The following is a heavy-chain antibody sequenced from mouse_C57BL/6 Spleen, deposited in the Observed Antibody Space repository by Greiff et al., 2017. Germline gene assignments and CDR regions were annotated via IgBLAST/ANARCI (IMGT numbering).Heavy chain of an antibody. Sequence: QVQLQQSGPELVKPGASVKLSCKASGYTFTSYDINWVKQRPGQGLGWIGWIYPRDGSTKYNEKFKGKATLTVDTSSSTAYMELHSLTSEDSAVYFCARSGYGNRFAYWGQGTLVTVSA. CDR1: GYTFTSYD. J-gene: IGHJ3*01. D-gene: IGHD2-1*01. CDR2: IYPRDGST. CDR3: ARSGYGNRFAY. V-gene: IGHV1-85*01.